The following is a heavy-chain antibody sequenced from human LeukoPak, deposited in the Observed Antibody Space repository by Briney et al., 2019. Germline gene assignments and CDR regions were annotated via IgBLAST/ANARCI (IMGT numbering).Heavy chain of an antibody. CDR3: AIQITMIVVVPYFDY. Sequence: GGSLRLSCAASGLTFSDYYMTWIRQAPGKGLEWVAYISSSGSTIDSADSVKGRFTVSRDNAKNSLFLHMNSLRAEDTAIYYCAIQITMIVVVPYFDYWGQGTLVTVSS. CDR1: GLTFSDYY. CDR2: ISSSGSTI. J-gene: IGHJ4*02. V-gene: IGHV3-11*04. D-gene: IGHD3-22*01.